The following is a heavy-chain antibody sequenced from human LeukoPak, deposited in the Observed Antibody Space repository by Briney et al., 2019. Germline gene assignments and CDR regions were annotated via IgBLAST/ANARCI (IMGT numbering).Heavy chain of an antibody. D-gene: IGHD4-23*01. V-gene: IGHV4-34*01. CDR2: INHSGST. J-gene: IGHJ4*02. CDR3: ARGVTVVPFDY. Sequence: SETLSLTCAVYGGSFSGYYWSWIRQPPGKGLEWIGEINHSGSTNYNPSLKSRVTISVDTSKNQFSLKLSSVTAADTAVYYCARGVTVVPFDYWGQGTLVTVSS. CDR1: GGSFSGYY.